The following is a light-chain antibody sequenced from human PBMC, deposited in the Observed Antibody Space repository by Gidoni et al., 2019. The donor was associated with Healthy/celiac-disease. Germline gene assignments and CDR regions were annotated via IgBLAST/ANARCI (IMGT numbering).Light chain of an antibody. V-gene: IGKV3-20*01. J-gene: IGKJ1*01. CDR1: QSVSSSY. Sequence: EIVLTQSPGTLSLSPGERATLSCRASQSVSSSYLAWYQQKPGQAPRLLIYGASSSATGIPDRFSGRGSGTDFTLTISILEPEDFAVYYCLLYGSSPPWTFGQGTKVEIK. CDR3: LLYGSSPPWT. CDR2: GAS.